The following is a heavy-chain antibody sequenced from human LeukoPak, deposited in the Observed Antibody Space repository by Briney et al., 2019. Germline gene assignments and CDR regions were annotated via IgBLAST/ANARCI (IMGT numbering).Heavy chain of an antibody. Sequence: GGSLRLSCAASGFTFSSYSMNWVRQAPGKGLEWVSSISSSSSYIYYADSVKGRFTISRDNAKNSLYLQMNSLRAEDTAVYYCARVQYGSGTIDAFDIWGQGTRVTVSS. CDR2: ISSSSSYI. V-gene: IGHV3-21*01. D-gene: IGHD3-10*01. CDR1: GFTFSSYS. CDR3: ARVQYGSGTIDAFDI. J-gene: IGHJ3*02.